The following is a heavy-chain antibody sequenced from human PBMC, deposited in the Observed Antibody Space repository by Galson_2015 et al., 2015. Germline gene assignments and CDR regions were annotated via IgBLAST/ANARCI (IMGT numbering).Heavy chain of an antibody. V-gene: IGHV5-51*01. CDR1: GYRFTIYW. J-gene: IGHJ4*02. D-gene: IGHD6-19*01. CDR2: IYPGDSDT. CDR3: ARRGAVAEFDY. Sequence: QSGAEVKKPGESLKISCKGSGYRFTIYWVGWVRQMPGKGLEWMGMIYPGDSDTRYSPSLQGQVTISADKSTSTAYLQWSSLKASDTAMYYCARRGAVAEFDYWGQGTLVTVSS.